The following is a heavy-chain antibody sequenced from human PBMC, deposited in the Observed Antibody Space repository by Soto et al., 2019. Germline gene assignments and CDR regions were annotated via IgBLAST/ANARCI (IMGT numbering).Heavy chain of an antibody. V-gene: IGHV4-34*01. D-gene: IGHD4-4*01. CDR2: INYSGST. CDR3: ARSGGLQHIDY. J-gene: IGHJ4*02. CDR1: GGSFSGYY. Sequence: SETLSLTCTVYGGSFSGYYWSWIRQPPGKGLEWIGEINYSGSTNYNPSLKSRVTISVDTSKSQFSLNLNSVTAADTAVHYCARSGGLQHIDYWGQGTLVTVS.